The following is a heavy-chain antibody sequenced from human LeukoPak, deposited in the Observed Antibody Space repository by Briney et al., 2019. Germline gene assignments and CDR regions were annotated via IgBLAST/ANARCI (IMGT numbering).Heavy chain of an antibody. V-gene: IGHV3-30*19. CDR2: ISFDGSNK. D-gene: IGHD2-2*01. CDR1: GFTFSSYG. CDR3: ARDLRLGYCSSTSCYSMGY. Sequence: PGGSLRLSCAASGFTFSSYGMHWVRQAPGKGLEWVAVISFDGSNKYYADSVKGRFTISRDNSKNTLYLQMNSLKTEDTAVYYCARDLRLGYCSSTSCYSMGYWGQGTLVTVSS. J-gene: IGHJ4*02.